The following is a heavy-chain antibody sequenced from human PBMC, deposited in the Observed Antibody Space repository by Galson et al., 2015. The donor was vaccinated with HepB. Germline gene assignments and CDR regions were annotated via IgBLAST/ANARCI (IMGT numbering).Heavy chain of an antibody. Sequence: SLRLSCAASGFTFSSYGMHWVRQAPGKGLEWVAFIRYDGSNKYYADSVKGRFTISRDNSKNTLYLQMNSLRAEDTAVYYCAKWGGYDFGTRFDYWGQGTLVTVSS. D-gene: IGHD5-12*01. CDR3: AKWGGYDFGTRFDY. CDR2: IRYDGSNK. J-gene: IGHJ4*02. V-gene: IGHV3-30*02. CDR1: GFTFSSYG.